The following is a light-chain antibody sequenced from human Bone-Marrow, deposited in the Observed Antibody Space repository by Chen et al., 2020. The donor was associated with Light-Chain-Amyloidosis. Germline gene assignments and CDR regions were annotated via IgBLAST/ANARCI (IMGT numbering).Light chain of an antibody. CDR3: RKALQPPCP. J-gene: IGKJ1*01. CDR1: QSLLHSKVYNY. Sequence: DIVMTQSPLSLPVSPGEPASISCRSSQSLLHSKVYNYLDCYLRKPGQYPQLLIYLGSNGASGVPNRSVGRGQGTDFTLTIGRVKAEEFGVYYCRKALQPPCPFGQGTKVE. CDR2: LGS. V-gene: IGKV2-28*01.